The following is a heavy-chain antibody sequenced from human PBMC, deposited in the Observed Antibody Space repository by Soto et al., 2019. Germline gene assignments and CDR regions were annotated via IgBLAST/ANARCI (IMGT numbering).Heavy chain of an antibody. Sequence: QVQLVESGGGVVQPGRSLRLSCAASGFPFTTYGMHWVREGPGKGLEWVAVISYDGSNKYYADSVKGRFTISRVNSKNTLYLQMNSPRPEDTALYYCVGGQYYYDYRGQGTLVTVSS. CDR2: ISYDGSNK. CDR3: VGGQYYYDY. J-gene: IGHJ4*02. V-gene: IGHV3-30*03. D-gene: IGHD3-10*01. CDR1: GFPFTTYG.